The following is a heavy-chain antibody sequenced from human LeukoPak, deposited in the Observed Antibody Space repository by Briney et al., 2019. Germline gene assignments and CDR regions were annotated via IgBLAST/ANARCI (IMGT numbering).Heavy chain of an antibody. D-gene: IGHD3-22*01. CDR3: ARALDSSGVDAFDI. Sequence: GASVKVPCQESGYTFTTYYMLSVRQAPGQGLECLGIVNPSTGSTSYEHKFQGRVTLTRDTSTSTIYMELRSLRSEDTAVYYCARALDSSGVDAFDIWGQGTMVTVSS. V-gene: IGHV1-46*01. CDR2: VNPSTGST. J-gene: IGHJ3*02. CDR1: GYTFTTYY.